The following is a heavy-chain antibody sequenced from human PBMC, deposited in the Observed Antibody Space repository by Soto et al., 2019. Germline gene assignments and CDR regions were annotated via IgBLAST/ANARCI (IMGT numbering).Heavy chain of an antibody. Sequence: DVQLVESGGGLIQPGESLRLSCAAFGLTVSGKKYVAWVRQAPGKGLEWVSALYDVDGTYYADSVKGRFTTSRDSSKTTVYLQMNGLRLDDTAVYYCASWHEREHAYDVWGQGTTVTVSS. CDR2: LYDVDGT. V-gene: IGHV3-53*01. D-gene: IGHD1-1*01. CDR1: GLTVSGKKY. CDR3: ASWHEREHAYDV. J-gene: IGHJ3*01.